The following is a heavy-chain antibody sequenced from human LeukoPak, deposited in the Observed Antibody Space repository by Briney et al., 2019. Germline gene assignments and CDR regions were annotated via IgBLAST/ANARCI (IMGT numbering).Heavy chain of an antibody. J-gene: IGHJ4*02. V-gene: IGHV4-59*01. CDR2: IYYSGST. Sequence: PSETLSLTCTVSGGSISSYYWSWIRQPPGKGLEWIGYIYYSGSTNYNPSLKSRVTISVDTSKNQFSLKLSSVTAADTAVYYCARDHKMYYFDHWGQGTLVTVSS. D-gene: IGHD5-24*01. CDR3: ARDHKMYYFDH. CDR1: GGSISSYY.